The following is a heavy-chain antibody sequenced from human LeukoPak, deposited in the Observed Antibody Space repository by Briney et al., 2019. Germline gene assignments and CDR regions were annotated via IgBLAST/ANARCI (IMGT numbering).Heavy chain of an antibody. J-gene: IGHJ6*03. CDR1: GGSITSSSYY. V-gene: IGHV4-39*01. CDR3: ARLPDYYYYYVDV. CDR2: IYYSGST. Sequence: SETLSLTCTVSGGSITSSSYYWGWIRQPPGKGLEWIGSIYYSGSTYYNPSLKSRVTISVDTPKNQFSLKLSSVTAADTAVYYCARLPDYYYYYVDVWGKGTTVTVSS.